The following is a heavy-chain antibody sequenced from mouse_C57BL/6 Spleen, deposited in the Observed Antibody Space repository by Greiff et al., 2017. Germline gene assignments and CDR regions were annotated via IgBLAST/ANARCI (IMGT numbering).Heavy chain of an antibody. CDR1: GYAFSSYW. V-gene: IGHV1-80*01. CDR2: IYPGDGDT. CDR3: ARGERGSYYFDY. J-gene: IGHJ2*01. D-gene: IGHD4-1*01. Sequence: QVQLPQSGAELVKPGASVKISCKASGYAFSSYWMNWVTQRPGKGLEWIGQIYPGDGDTTYNAKFKGKATLPADKSSSTAYMQLSSLKSEASAVYFCARGERGSYYFDYWGQGTTLTVSS.